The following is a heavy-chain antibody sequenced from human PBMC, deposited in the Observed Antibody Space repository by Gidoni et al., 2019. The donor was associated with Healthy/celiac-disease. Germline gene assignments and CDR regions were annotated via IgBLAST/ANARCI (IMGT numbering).Heavy chain of an antibody. V-gene: IGHV4-4*02. CDR3: ASHPITMVRGPALDYYYYYGMDV. Sequence: QVQLPESGPGLVKPSGTLSLTCAVSGGSISSSNWWSWVRQPPGKGLEWIGEIYHSGSTNYNPSLKSRVTISVDKSKNQFSLKLSSVTAADTAVYYCASHPITMVRGPALDYYYYYGMDVWGQGTTVTVSS. CDR1: GGSISSSNW. D-gene: IGHD3-10*01. CDR2: IYHSGST. J-gene: IGHJ6*02.